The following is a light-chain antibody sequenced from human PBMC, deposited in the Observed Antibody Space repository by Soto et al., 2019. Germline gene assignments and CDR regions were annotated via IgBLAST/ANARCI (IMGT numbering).Light chain of an antibody. V-gene: IGKV1-33*01. J-gene: IGKJ4*01. CDR3: QQYVTVPLT. CDR2: GAS. Sequence: LQMTQSPSSLSASVGTRVTITCQASEDISDSLNWYQQKPRQAPKLLISGASSLERGVPSRFRGSGSETDFTFTISSLQPEDIATYYCQQYVTVPLTFGGGTKVDIK. CDR1: EDISDS.